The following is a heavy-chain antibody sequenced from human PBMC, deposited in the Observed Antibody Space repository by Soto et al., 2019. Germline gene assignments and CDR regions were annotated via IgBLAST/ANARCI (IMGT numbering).Heavy chain of an antibody. D-gene: IGHD1-7*01. CDR2: IYHSGST. J-gene: IGHJ4*02. V-gene: IGHV4-30-2*01. CDR1: GGSIGSSDYS. CDR3: AKGRGNYWAIDS. Sequence: SETLSLTCAVSGGSIGSSDYSWSWIRQPPGKGLEWIGYIYHSGSTYYNPSLKSRVTISVDRSKNQFSLKLSSVTAADTAVYYCAKGRGNYWAIDSWGQGTLVTVSS.